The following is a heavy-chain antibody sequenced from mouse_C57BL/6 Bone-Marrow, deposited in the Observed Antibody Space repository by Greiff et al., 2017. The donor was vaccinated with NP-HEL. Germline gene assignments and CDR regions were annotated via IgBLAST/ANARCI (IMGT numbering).Heavy chain of an antibody. D-gene: IGHD3-3*01. CDR1: GFTFSSYG. CDR3: ERQGRLPRFAY. Sequence: EVQVVESGGDLVKPGGSLKLSCAASGFTFSSYGMSWVRQTPDKRLEWVATISSGGSYTYYPASVKGRFTISRDNAKNTLYLQMSSLKSKDTAMYYCERQGRLPRFAYWGQGTLVTVSA. CDR2: ISSGGSYT. J-gene: IGHJ3*01. V-gene: IGHV5-6*01.